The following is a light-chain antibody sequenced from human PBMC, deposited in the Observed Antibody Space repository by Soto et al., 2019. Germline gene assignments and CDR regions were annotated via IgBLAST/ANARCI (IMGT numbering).Light chain of an antibody. CDR3: CSYAGSYTFV. J-gene: IGLJ1*01. CDR2: DVT. CDR1: SSDVGGHDY. V-gene: IGLV2-11*01. Sequence: ALTQPRSVSGSPGQSVTISCTGTSSDVGGHDYVSWYQQHPGKAPKLMIYDVTKRPSGVPDRFSGSKSGNTASLTISGLQAEDEADFYCCSYAGSYTFVFGTGTKVTVL.